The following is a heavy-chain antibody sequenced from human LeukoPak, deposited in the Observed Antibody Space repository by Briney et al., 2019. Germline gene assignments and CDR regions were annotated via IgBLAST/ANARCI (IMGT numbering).Heavy chain of an antibody. CDR1: GGSFSGYY. J-gene: IGHJ6*03. CDR3: ARETSQKGAHYMDV. CDR2: INHSGST. D-gene: IGHD3-16*01. V-gene: IGHV4-34*01. Sequence: SETLSLTCAVYGGSFSGYYWSWIRQPPGKGLEWIGEINHSGSTNYNPSLKSRVTISVDTSKNQFSLKLSSVTAADTAVYYCARETSQKGAHYMDVWGKGTTITVSS.